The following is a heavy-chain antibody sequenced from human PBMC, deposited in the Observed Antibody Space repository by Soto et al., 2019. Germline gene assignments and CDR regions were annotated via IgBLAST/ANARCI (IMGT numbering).Heavy chain of an antibody. J-gene: IGHJ6*02. Sequence: GGSLRLSCAASGFTFSNYGMHWVRQAPGKGLEWVAIISFDGSNKYYADSVKGRFTISRDNSKDTLYLQMTSLRAEDTAVYYCAKVLAEWLLYGYYYGMDVWGQGTTVTVSS. CDR1: GFTFSNYG. D-gene: IGHD3-3*01. CDR3: AKVLAEWLLYGYYYGMDV. V-gene: IGHV3-30*18. CDR2: ISFDGSNK.